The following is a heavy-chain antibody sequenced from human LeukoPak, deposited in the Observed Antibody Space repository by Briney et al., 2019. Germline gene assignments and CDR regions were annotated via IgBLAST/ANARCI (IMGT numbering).Heavy chain of an antibody. Sequence: SGGSLRLSCAASGFTVSSNYMSWVRQAPGKGLEWVSVIYSGGSTYYADSVKGRFTISRDNSKNTLYLQMNSLRAEDTAVYYCARGELWFGELARFDPWGQGTLVTVSS. CDR2: IYSGGST. CDR1: GFTVSSNY. J-gene: IGHJ5*02. V-gene: IGHV3-53*01. D-gene: IGHD3-10*01. CDR3: ARGELWFGELARFDP.